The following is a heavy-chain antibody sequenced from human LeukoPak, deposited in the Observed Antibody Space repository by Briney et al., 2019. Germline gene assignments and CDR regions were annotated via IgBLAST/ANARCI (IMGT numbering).Heavy chain of an antibody. V-gene: IGHV1-18*01. J-gene: IGHJ4*02. CDR1: GYTFTSYG. D-gene: IGHD6-19*01. CDR3: ARYSSGWYDSMYYFDY. Sequence: ASVKVSCKASGYTFTSYGISWVRQAPGQGLEWIGWISAYNGNTNYAQKLQGRVTMTTDTSTSTAYMELRSLRSDDTAVYYCARYSSGWYDSMYYFDYWGQGTLVTVSS. CDR2: ISAYNGNT.